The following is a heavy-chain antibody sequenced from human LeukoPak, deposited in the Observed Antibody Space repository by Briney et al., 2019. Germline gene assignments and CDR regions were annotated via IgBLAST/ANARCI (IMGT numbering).Heavy chain of an antibody. CDR1: GFTFSSYS. CDR3: ARRSPSGYEYFDY. V-gene: IGHV3-21*01. Sequence: GGSLRLSCAASGFTFSSYSLNWVRQAPGKGLEWVSSISSSSSYICYADSVKGRFTISRDNAKNSLYLQMNSLRAEDTAVYYCARRSPSGYEYFDYWGQGILVTVSS. J-gene: IGHJ4*02. CDR2: ISSSSSYI. D-gene: IGHD5-12*01.